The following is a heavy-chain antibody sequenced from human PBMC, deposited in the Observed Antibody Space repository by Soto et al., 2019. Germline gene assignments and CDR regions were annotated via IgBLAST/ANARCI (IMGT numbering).Heavy chain of an antibody. CDR1: GFTFSSYV. CDR3: AALTTVTTAGFDY. D-gene: IGHD4-17*01. CDR2: ISGSGGST. Sequence: DVQLLESGGDLVQPGGSLRLSCIASGFTFSSYVMSWVRQAPGKGLEWVSGISGSGGSTYYADSVKGRFTISRDNSKNTLYLQMNSLRAEDTALYYCAALTTVTTAGFDYWGQGTLVTVSS. J-gene: IGHJ4*02. V-gene: IGHV3-23*01.